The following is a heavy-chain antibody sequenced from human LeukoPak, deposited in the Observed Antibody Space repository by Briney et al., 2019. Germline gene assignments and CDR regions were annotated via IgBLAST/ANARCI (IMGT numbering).Heavy chain of an antibody. CDR1: GYTFTSYD. D-gene: IGHD5-24*01. V-gene: IGHV1-8*01. CDR3: ARGVRRDGYNYDY. J-gene: IGHJ4*02. Sequence: ASVKASCKASGYTFTSYDINRVRQATGQGLEWMGWMNPNSGNTGYAQKFQGRVTMTRNTSISTAYMELSSLRSEDTAVYYCARGVRRDGYNYDYWGQGTLVTVSS. CDR2: MNPNSGNT.